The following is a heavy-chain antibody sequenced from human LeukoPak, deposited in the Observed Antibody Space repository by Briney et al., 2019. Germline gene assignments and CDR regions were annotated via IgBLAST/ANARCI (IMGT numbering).Heavy chain of an antibody. Sequence: GASVKVSCKASGYTFTSYGISWVRQAPGQGLEWMGWISAYNGNTNYAQKLQGRVTMTTDTSTSTAYMELSRLRSDDTAVYYCARGVVAGSYYYYYYMDVWGKGTTVTVSS. CDR3: ARGVVAGSYYYYYYMDV. V-gene: IGHV1-18*01. CDR2: ISAYNGNT. D-gene: IGHD6-19*01. J-gene: IGHJ6*03. CDR1: GYTFTSYG.